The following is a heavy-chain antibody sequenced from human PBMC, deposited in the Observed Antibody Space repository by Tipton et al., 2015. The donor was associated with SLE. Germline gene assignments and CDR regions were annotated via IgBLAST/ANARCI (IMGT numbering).Heavy chain of an antibody. CDR3: ARERAAGHSYYYYMDV. CDR2: IYYSGIT. CDR1: GGSISSGGYY. V-gene: IGHV4-61*08. J-gene: IGHJ6*03. Sequence: TLSLTCTVSGGSISSGGYYWSWIRQPPGKGLEWIGFIYYSGITDYSPSLKSRVTISVDTSKNQFSLKLSSVTAADTAVYYCARERAAGHSYYYYMDVWGKGTTVTVSS. D-gene: IGHD6-13*01.